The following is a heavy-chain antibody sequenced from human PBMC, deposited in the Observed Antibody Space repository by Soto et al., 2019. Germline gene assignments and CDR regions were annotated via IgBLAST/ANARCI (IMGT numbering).Heavy chain of an antibody. D-gene: IGHD1-26*01. CDR2: MSYDGSNK. J-gene: IGHJ3*02. CDR3: ARERYSGSYHSAFDI. V-gene: IGHV3-30-3*01. CDR1: GFTFSSYA. Sequence: GGSLRLSCAASGFTFSSYAMHWVRQAPGKGLEWVAVMSYDGSNKYYVDSVKGRFTISRDNAKNSLYLQMNSLRAEDTAVYYCARERYSGSYHSAFDIWGQGTMVTVSS.